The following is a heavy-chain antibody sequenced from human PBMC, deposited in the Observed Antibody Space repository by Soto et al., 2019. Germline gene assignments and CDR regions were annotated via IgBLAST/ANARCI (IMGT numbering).Heavy chain of an antibody. Sequence: GGSLRLSCAASGFTFSSYGMHWVRQAPGKGLEWVAVIWYDGSNKYYADSVKGRFTISRDNSKNTLYLQMNSLRAEDTAVYYCARVMYYYDSSGYPYWGQGTLVTVSS. J-gene: IGHJ4*02. V-gene: IGHV3-33*01. CDR3: ARVMYYYDSSGYPY. CDR2: IWYDGSNK. CDR1: GFTFSSYG. D-gene: IGHD3-22*01.